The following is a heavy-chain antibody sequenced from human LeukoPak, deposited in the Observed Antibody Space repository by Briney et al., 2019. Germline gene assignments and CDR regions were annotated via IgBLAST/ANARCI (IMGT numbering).Heavy chain of an antibody. CDR1: GFPFTSYS. CDR2: IGARSDYI. D-gene: IGHD3-10*01. Sequence: KPGGSLRLSCAASGFPFTSYSMNWVSQAPGKGLEWVSSIGARSDYIYYADSVKGRFTIPRDNAGNSLYLQMNSLRAEDTAVYYCAKKSIGFDYWGQGTLVTVSS. CDR3: AKKSIGFDY. V-gene: IGHV3-21*01. J-gene: IGHJ4*02.